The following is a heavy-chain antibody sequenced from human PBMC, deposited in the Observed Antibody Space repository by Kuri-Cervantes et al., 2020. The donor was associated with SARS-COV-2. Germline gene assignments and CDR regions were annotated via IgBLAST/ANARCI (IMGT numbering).Heavy chain of an antibody. CDR3: ARLTRYSSSWYFSY. V-gene: IGHV4-59*01. CDR1: GGSFSGYY. Sequence: GSLRLSCPVYGGSFSGYYWSWIRQPPGKGLEWIGYIYYSGSTNYNPSLKSRVTISVDTSKNQFSLKLSSVTAADTAVYYCARLTRYSSSWYFSYWGQGTLVTVSS. J-gene: IGHJ4*02. D-gene: IGHD6-13*01. CDR2: IYYSGST.